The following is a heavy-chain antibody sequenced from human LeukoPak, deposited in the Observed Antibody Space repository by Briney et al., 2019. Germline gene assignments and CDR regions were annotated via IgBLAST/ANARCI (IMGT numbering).Heavy chain of an antibody. Sequence: SQTLSLTCTVSGGSISSGSYYWSWIRQPAGKGLEWIGRIYTSGSTNYNPSLKSRVTISVDTSKNQFSLKLSSVTAADTAVYYCARTMTRIFDYWGQGTLVTVSS. CDR2: IYTSGST. CDR3: ARTMTRIFDY. CDR1: GGSISSGSYY. J-gene: IGHJ4*02. D-gene: IGHD3-22*01. V-gene: IGHV4-61*02.